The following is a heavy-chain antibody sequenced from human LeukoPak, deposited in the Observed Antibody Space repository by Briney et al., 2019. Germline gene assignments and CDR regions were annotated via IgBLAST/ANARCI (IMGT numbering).Heavy chain of an antibody. D-gene: IGHD3-16*01. CDR3: AGVKGEYFDY. J-gene: IGHJ4*02. CDR1: GFTFSSYA. CDR2: ISYDGSNK. Sequence: QPGRSLRLSCAASGFTFSSYAMHWVRQAPGKGLEWVAVISYDGSNKYYADSVKGRFTISRDNSKNTLYLQMNSLRAEDTAVYYCAGVKGEYFDYWGQGTLVTVSS. V-gene: IGHV3-30*04.